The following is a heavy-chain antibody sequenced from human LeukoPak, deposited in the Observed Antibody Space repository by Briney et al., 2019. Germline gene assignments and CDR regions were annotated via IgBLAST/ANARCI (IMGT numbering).Heavy chain of an antibody. Sequence: SETLSLTCSVSGDSMNGYDWICIRQTAGKGREWIGRLFTGGNAECNPSLKSRVTMSVGTSKSQFSLKLTSVTAADTAIYYCARGLRWDSGNDWGPEHWGQGVLVTVSS. D-gene: IGHD5-12*01. V-gene: IGHV4-4*07. J-gene: IGHJ4*02. CDR3: ARGLRWDSGNDWGPEH. CDR1: GDSMNGYD. CDR2: LFTGGNA.